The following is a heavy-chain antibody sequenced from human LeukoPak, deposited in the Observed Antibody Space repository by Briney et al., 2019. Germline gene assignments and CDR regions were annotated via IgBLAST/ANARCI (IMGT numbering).Heavy chain of an antibody. CDR1: GGSISSSSYY. J-gene: IGHJ4*02. CDR2: IYYSGST. CDR3: ARIAVALDY. Sequence: SETLSLTCTVSGGSISSSSYYWGWIRQPPGKGLEWIGSIYYSGSTYYSPSLKSRVTISVDTSKNQFSLKLSSVTAADTAVYYCARIAVALDYWGQGTLVTVSS. V-gene: IGHV4-39*01. D-gene: IGHD6-19*01.